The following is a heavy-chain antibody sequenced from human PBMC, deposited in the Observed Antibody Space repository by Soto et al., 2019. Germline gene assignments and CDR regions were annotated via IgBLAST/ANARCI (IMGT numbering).Heavy chain of an antibody. CDR2: ITSGGGFI. J-gene: IGHJ4*02. V-gene: IGHV3-21*01. Sequence: PVGSLRLSCAASGFTFSSYSMNWVRQAPGKGLEWVSSITSGGGFIYYADSVKGRFTISRDNANNFLDLQMDSLRADDTAVYYCTRELELGYWGQGTLVTVS. CDR3: TRELELGY. D-gene: IGHD1-7*01. CDR1: GFTFSSYS.